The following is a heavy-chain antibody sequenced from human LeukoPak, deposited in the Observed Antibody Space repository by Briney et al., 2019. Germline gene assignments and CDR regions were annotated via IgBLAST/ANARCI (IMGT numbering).Heavy chain of an antibody. D-gene: IGHD3-10*01. V-gene: IGHV4-59*12. CDR3: ARRKRVRGDLNYFDY. Sequence: SETLSLTCTVSGGSISSYYWNWIRQPPGKGLEWIGYIYHSGSTKYNPSLKSRVTISVDTSKNQFSLKLSSVTAADTAVYYCARRKRVRGDLNYFDYWGQGTLVTVSS. CDR1: GGSISSYY. J-gene: IGHJ4*02. CDR2: IYHSGST.